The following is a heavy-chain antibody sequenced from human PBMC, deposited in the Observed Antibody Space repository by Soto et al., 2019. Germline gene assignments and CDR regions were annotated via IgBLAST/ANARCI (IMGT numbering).Heavy chain of an antibody. V-gene: IGHV3-23*01. CDR3: AKDRYYDFWSGSGRPRNAFDI. CDR2: ISGSGGST. CDR1: EFTFSSYA. D-gene: IGHD3-3*01. J-gene: IGHJ3*02. Sequence: GGSLRLSCAASEFTFSSYAMSWVRQAPGKGLEWVSAISGSGGSTYYADSVKGRFTISRDNSKNTLYLQMNSLRAEDTAVYYCAKDRYYDFWSGSGRPRNAFDIWGQGTMVTVSS.